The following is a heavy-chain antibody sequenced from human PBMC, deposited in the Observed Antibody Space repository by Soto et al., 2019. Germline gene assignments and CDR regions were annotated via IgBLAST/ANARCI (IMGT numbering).Heavy chain of an antibody. Sequence: SVKVSCKASGGTFSSYAISWVRQAPGQGLEWMGGIIPTFGTANYAQKFQGRVTVTADESTSTAYMELSSLRSEDTAVYYCARDLVSQASSSSRYGLYYWGQGNLVTVSS. CDR2: IIPTFGTA. CDR3: ARDLVSQASSSSRYGLYY. J-gene: IGHJ4*02. CDR1: GGTFSSYA. D-gene: IGHD6-13*01. V-gene: IGHV1-69*13.